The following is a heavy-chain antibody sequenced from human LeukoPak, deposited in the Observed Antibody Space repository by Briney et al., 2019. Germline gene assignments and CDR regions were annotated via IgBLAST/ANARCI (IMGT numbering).Heavy chain of an antibody. J-gene: IGHJ6*03. V-gene: IGHV1-18*01. CDR3: ATVVTDYYYYYMDV. Sequence: ASVKVSCKASGYTFTSYGISWVRQAPGHGLEWMGWISAYNGNTNYAQKLQGRVTMTTDTSTSTAYMELRSLRSDDTAVYYCATVVTDYYYYYMDVWGKGTTVTVSS. CDR1: GYTFTSYG. D-gene: IGHD4-23*01. CDR2: ISAYNGNT.